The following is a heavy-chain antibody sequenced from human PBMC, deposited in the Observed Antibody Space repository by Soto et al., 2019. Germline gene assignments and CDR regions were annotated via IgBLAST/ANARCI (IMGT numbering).Heavy chain of an antibody. J-gene: IGHJ6*04. D-gene: IGHD1-1*01. Sequence: QVRLAQSGAEVEKPGSSVKVSCKASGCTFSNYGISWVRQAPRQGLEWMGAILPMFGKTNYAQQFQGRVTILADKSPNTVYLELSRRRSDDTAVYFCARMVQLGTGYGMDVWGKGTTVPVPS. CDR1: GCTFSNYG. CDR3: ARMVQLGTGYGMDV. V-gene: IGHV1-69*06. CDR2: ILPMFGKT.